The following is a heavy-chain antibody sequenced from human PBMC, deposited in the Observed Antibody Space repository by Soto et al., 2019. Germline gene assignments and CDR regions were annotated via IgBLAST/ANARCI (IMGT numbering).Heavy chain of an antibody. CDR1: GYTFTNNA. CDR3: ARIRDLRFFDWLYFDY. V-gene: IGHV1-18*01. J-gene: IGHJ4*02. D-gene: IGHD3-9*01. CDR2: ISAYNGNT. Sequence: GASVKVSCKDSGYTFTNNASMWVRQAPGQGLEWMGWISAYNGNTNYAQKFQGRVTMTTDTSTTTAYMELRSLRSDDTAVFYCARIRDLRFFDWLYFDYWGQGTLVTVSS.